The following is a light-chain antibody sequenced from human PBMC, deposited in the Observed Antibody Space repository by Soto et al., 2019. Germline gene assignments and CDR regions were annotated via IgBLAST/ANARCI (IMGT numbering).Light chain of an antibody. V-gene: IGKV3-20*01. J-gene: IGKJ4*01. CDR3: QQYGSSPLT. CDR1: QSVTSYY. Sequence: EIVLTQSPGTLSLSPGERATLSCRASQSVTSYYLGWYQQKPGQAPSLLIYGASNRATGVQDRFSGSGSGTDFTLTISRLEPEDFAVYYCQQYGSSPLTFGGGTKVEI. CDR2: GAS.